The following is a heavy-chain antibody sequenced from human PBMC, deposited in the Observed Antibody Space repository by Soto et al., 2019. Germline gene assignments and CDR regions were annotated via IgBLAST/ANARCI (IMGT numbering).Heavy chain of an antibody. V-gene: IGHV5-51*01. J-gene: IGHJ6*02. CDR2: IYPGDSDT. Sequence: GESLKISCKGSGYSFTSYWIGWVRQMPGKGLEWMGIIYPGDSDTRYSPYFQGQVTISADKSISTAYLQWSSLKASDTAMYYCARPREAGKNYYGVDVWGQGTTVTVSS. D-gene: IGHD6-19*01. CDR1: GYSFTSYW. CDR3: ARPREAGKNYYGVDV.